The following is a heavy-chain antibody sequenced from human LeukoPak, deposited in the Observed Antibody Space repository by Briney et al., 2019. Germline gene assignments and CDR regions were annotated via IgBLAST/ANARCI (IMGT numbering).Heavy chain of an antibody. D-gene: IGHD5-12*01. J-gene: IGHJ4*02. V-gene: IGHV3-74*01. CDR2: INNDGIST. Sequence: QPGGSLRLSCATSGFTLSSYWMHWVRQVPGKGLEWLSRINNDGISTSYADSVKGRFTISRDNAKNTLYLQMNSLRAEDTAIYYCARKPLSGGYGGTIDYWGQGTLVTVSS. CDR1: GFTLSSYW. CDR3: ARKPLSGGYGGTIDY.